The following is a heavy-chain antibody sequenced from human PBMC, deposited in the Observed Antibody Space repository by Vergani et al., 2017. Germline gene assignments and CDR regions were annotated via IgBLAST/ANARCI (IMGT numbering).Heavy chain of an antibody. D-gene: IGHD3-10*01. Sequence: QVQLQESGPGLVKPSQTLSLTCTVSGGSISSGSYYWSWIRQPAGKGLEWIGRIYTSGSTNYNPSLKSRVTISVDTSKNQFSLKLSSVTAADTAVYYCARVRPGSGSYYYYYMDVWGKGTTVTVSS. CDR2: IYTSGST. CDR1: GGSISSGSYY. V-gene: IGHV4-61*02. J-gene: IGHJ6*03. CDR3: ARVRPGSGSYYYYYMDV.